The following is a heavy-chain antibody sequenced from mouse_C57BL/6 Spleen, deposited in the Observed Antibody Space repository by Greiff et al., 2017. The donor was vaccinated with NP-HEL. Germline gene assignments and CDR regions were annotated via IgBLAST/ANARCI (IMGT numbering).Heavy chain of an antibody. CDR3: ARRATVVAWEDY. Sequence: QVQLKQPGAELVRPGSSVKLSCKASGYTYTSYWMDWVKQRPGQGLEWIGNIYPSDSETHYNQKFKDKATLTVDKSSSTAYMQLSSLTSEDSAVYYCARRATVVAWEDYWGQGTSVTVSS. J-gene: IGHJ4*01. CDR1: GYTYTSYW. CDR2: IYPSDSET. V-gene: IGHV1-61*01. D-gene: IGHD1-1*01.